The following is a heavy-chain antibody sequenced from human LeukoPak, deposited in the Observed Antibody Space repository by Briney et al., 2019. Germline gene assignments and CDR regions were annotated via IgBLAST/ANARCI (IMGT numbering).Heavy chain of an antibody. J-gene: IGHJ3*02. CDR1: GYTFTSYD. V-gene: IGHV1-46*01. Sequence: ASVKVSCKASGYTFTSYDINWVRQATGQGLEWMGIINPSGGSTSYAQKFQGRVTMTRDTSTSTVYMELSSLRSEDTAVYYCGRGGSSDWYDAFDIWGQGTMVTVSS. CDR2: INPSGGST. D-gene: IGHD2-2*01. CDR3: GRGGSSDWYDAFDI.